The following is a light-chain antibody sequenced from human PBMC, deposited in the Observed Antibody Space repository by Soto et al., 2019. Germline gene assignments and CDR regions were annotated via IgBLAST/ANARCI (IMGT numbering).Light chain of an antibody. CDR3: GTWDGSLSAVV. CDR1: SSNVGNQY. Sequence: QSVLTQPPSVSAAPGQKVTISCSGSSSNVGNQYVSWYQQFPGTAPKLLIYDNNKRPSGIPDRFSGSKSGASATLGITGLQTGXEADYYCGTWDGSLSAVVFGGGTKLTVL. V-gene: IGLV1-51*01. CDR2: DNN. J-gene: IGLJ2*01.